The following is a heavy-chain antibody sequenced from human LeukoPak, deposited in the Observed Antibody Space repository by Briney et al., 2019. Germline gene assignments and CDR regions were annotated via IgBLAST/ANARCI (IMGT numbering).Heavy chain of an antibody. Sequence: PGGSLRLSCAASGFTFSSYEMNWVRQAPGKGLEWVSYISSSGSTIYYADSVKGRFTISRDNAKNSLYLQMNSLIAEDTAVYSCARVRLQPRSLLDDAFDIWGQGTMVTVSS. CDR3: ARVRLQPRSLLDDAFDI. CDR2: ISSSGSTI. V-gene: IGHV3-48*03. CDR1: GFTFSSYE. J-gene: IGHJ3*02.